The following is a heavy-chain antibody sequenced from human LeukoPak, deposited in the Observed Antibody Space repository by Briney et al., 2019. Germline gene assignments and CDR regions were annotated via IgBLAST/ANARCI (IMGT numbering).Heavy chain of an antibody. V-gene: IGHV3-9*01. CDR3: ATYSILNAREFRY. D-gene: IGHD4-11*01. CDR1: GFTFDDYA. J-gene: IGHJ1*01. CDR2: ISWNSGIV. Sequence: GGSLRLSCAASGFTFDDYAMHWVRQAPGKGLEWVSSISWNSGIVGYADSVKGRFTISRDNAENSLYLQMNSLGADDTAVYYCATYSILNAREFRYWGQGTLVTVTS.